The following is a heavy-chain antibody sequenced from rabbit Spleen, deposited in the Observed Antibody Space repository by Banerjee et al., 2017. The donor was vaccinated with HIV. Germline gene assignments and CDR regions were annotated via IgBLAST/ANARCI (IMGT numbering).Heavy chain of an antibody. CDR3: ARDAISGAYDAYYGMDL. CDR2: ISTRGSDD. V-gene: IGHV1S45*01. J-gene: IGHJ6*01. Sequence: QEQLEESGGDLVKPEGSLTLTCTASGFSFSSSYWICWVRQAPGKGLEWIACISTRGSDDVYATWAKGRFTISKTSSTTVTLQVTSLTVADTATYFCARDAISGAYDAYYGMDLWGQGTLVTVS. CDR1: GFSFSSSYW. D-gene: IGHD6-1*01.